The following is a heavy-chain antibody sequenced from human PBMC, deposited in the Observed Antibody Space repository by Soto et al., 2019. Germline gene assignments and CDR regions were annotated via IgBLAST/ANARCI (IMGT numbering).Heavy chain of an antibody. Sequence: SVKVSCKASGSTFSSYAISWVRQAPGQGLEWMGGIIPIFGTANYAQKFQGRVTITADESTSTAYMELSSLRSEDTAVYYCATLLGLGGDHDYWGQGTLVTVSS. D-gene: IGHD2-21*02. CDR1: GSTFSSYA. CDR3: ATLLGLGGDHDY. V-gene: IGHV1-69*13. J-gene: IGHJ4*02. CDR2: IIPIFGTA.